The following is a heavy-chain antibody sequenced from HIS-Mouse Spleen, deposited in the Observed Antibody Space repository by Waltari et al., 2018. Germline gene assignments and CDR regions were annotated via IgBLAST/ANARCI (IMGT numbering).Heavy chain of an antibody. D-gene: IGHD6-6*01. CDR3: ARQYSSSFDY. Sequence: QVQLVESGGGVVQPGRSLRLSCAASGFTFSSYAMHWVRQAPGKGLEWVAVISYDGSNKYYADSVKGRFTISRDNSKNTLYLKMNSLRAEDTAVYYCARQYSSSFDYWGQGTLVTVSS. V-gene: IGHV3-30*04. J-gene: IGHJ4*02. CDR2: ISYDGSNK. CDR1: GFTFSSYA.